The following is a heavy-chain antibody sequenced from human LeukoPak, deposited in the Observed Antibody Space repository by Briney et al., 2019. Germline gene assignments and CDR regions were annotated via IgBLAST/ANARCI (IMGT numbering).Heavy chain of an antibody. D-gene: IGHD1-1*01. CDR2: IRYDGSNK. CDR1: GFTFSSYG. J-gene: IGHJ5*02. CDR3: AKDLLGTTGRAYIPNWFDP. V-gene: IGHV3-30*02. Sequence: PPGGSLRLSCAASGFTFSSYGMHWVRQAPGKGLEWVAFIRYDGSNKYYADSVKGRFTISRDNSKNTLYLQMNSLRAEDTAVYYCAKDLLGTTGRAYIPNWFDPWGQGTLVTVSS.